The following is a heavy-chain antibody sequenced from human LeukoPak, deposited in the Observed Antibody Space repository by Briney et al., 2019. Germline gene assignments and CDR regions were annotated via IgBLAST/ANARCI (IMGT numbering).Heavy chain of an antibody. CDR3: ARGRWLQFSAFDI. D-gene: IGHD5-24*01. J-gene: IGHJ3*02. CDR2: INPNSGGT. V-gene: IGHV1-2*04. CDR1: GYTFTGYY. Sequence: ASVKVSCKASGYTFTGYYMHWVRQAPGQGLEWMGWINPNSGGTNYAQKFQGWVTMTRDTSISTAYMEPSRLRSDDTAVYYCARGRWLQFSAFDIWGQGTMVTVSS.